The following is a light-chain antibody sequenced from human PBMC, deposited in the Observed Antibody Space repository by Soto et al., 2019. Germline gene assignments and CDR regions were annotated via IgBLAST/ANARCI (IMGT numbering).Light chain of an antibody. V-gene: IGLV2-14*01. CDR3: SSYTSRSTLV. J-gene: IGLJ3*02. CDR1: SSDVGAYNY. Sequence: QSVLTQPASVSGSPGQSITISCTGTSSDVGAYNYVSWYQQHPGKAPKLMIYEVNHRPSGVSNRFSGSKSGNTASLTISGLQAEDEADYYCSSYTSRSTLVFGGGTKVTVL. CDR2: EVN.